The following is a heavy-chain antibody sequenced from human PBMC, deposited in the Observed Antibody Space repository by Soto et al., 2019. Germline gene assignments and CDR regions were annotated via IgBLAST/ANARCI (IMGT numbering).Heavy chain of an antibody. J-gene: IGHJ4*02. D-gene: IGHD6-19*01. CDR3: AKVRAVAGTHLDY. V-gene: IGHV3-23*01. CDR1: GFTFRNYP. Sequence: EVQLLESGGNLVQPGGSLRLSCAVSGFTFRNYPMNWVRQAPGKGLEWISSISANGDKTYYADSVTGRFTVSKDTSKNTLYLHMSGLRAEDTAIYYCAKVRAVAGTHLDYWGQGTLVTVSS. CDR2: ISANGDKT.